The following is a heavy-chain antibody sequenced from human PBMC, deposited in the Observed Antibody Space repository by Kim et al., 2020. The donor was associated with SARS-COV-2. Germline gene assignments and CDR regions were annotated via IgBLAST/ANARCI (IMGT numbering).Heavy chain of an antibody. Sequence: QKFQGRVTITRDTSASTAYMELSSLISEDTAVYYCAREGRYSYGPGAFDIWGQGTMVTVSS. CDR3: AREGRYSYGPGAFDI. V-gene: IGHV1-3*01. J-gene: IGHJ3*02. D-gene: IGHD5-18*01.